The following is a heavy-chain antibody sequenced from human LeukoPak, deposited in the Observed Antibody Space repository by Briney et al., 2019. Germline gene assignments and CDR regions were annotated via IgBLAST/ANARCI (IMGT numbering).Heavy chain of an antibody. D-gene: IGHD4-17*01. Sequence: PGGSLRLSCAASGFTFSSYSMNWVRQAPGKGLEWVSFISGRSNYIYYADSVRGRFTISRDNAKNTLYLQMNSLRAEDTAVYYCAKDLEGDYGVTPGYYFDYWGQGTLVTVSS. CDR3: AKDLEGDYGVTPGYYFDY. CDR1: GFTFSSYS. J-gene: IGHJ4*02. V-gene: IGHV3-21*01. CDR2: ISGRSNYI.